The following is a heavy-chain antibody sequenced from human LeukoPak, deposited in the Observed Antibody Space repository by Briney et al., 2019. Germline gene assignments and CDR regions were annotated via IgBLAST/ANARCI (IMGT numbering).Heavy chain of an antibody. V-gene: IGHV3-21*01. CDR3: ARLGSGATVDDTFDI. D-gene: IGHD4-17*01. Sequence: GGSLRLSCAASGFTFSRYSMNWVRQAPGKGLEWVSSISSTSSHIYYADSVKGRFTISRENAKNSLYLQMNSLGVDDTAVYYCARLGSGATVDDTFDIWGQGTMVTVSS. CDR1: GFTFSRYS. J-gene: IGHJ3*02. CDR2: ISSTSSHI.